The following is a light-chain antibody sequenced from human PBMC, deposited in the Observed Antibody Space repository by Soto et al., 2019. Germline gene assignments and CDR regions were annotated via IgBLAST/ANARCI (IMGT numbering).Light chain of an antibody. CDR1: QSVSSSY. J-gene: IGKJ2*01. Sequence: EIVLTQSPGTLSLSPGESATLSCRASQSVSSSYLAWYQQKPGQAHRLLIYGASSRATGIPERFSGSGSGTDFTLTISRLELEDFAVYYCQQYGSSRYTFGQGTKLEIK. CDR2: GAS. V-gene: IGKV3-20*01. CDR3: QQYGSSRYT.